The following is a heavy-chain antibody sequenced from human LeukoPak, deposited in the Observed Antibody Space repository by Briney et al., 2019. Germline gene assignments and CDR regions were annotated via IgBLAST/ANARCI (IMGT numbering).Heavy chain of an antibody. J-gene: IGHJ5*02. CDR1: GGSISSYY. D-gene: IGHD6-19*01. CDR3: ARLPMSVAGLEGDWFDP. CDR2: IYYSGST. Sequence: PSETLSLTCTVSGGSISSYYWSWIRQPPGKGLEWIGYIYYSGSTNYNPSLKSRVTISVDTSKNQFSLKLSSVTAADTAVYYCARLPMSVAGLEGDWFDPWGQGTLVTVTS. V-gene: IGHV4-59*08.